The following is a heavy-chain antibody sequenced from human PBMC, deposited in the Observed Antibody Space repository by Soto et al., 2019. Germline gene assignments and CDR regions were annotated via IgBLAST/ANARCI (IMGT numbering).Heavy chain of an antibody. CDR3: ARDHPHSYGVYYFDY. V-gene: IGHV4-61*08. Sequence: PSETLSLTCTVSGGSISSGGYSWSWIRQPPGKGLEWIGYMYNTGSTHYNPSLQNRVTISIDTSKNQVSLKVNSVTAADTAVYYCARDHPHSYGVYYFDYWGQGTPVTVSS. D-gene: IGHD5-18*01. CDR1: GGSISSGGYS. CDR2: MYNTGST. J-gene: IGHJ4*02.